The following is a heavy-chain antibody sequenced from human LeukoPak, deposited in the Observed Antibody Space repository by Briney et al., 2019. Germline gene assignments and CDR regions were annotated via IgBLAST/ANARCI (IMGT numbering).Heavy chain of an antibody. CDR1: GFTFSSYA. CDR3: AKGYGGLTQFDY. J-gene: IGHJ4*02. Sequence: PGESLRLSCAASGFTFSSYAMSWVRQAPGKGLEWVSAISGSGGSTYYADSVKGRFTISRDNSKNTLYLQMNSLRAEDTAVYYCAKGYGGLTQFDYWGQGTLVTVSS. D-gene: IGHD6-13*01. CDR2: ISGSGGST. V-gene: IGHV3-23*01.